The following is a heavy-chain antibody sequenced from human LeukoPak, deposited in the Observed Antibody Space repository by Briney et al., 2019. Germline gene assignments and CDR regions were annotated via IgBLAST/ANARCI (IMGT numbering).Heavy chain of an antibody. Sequence: SETLSLTCTVSGGSISSSSYYWGWIRQPPGKGLEWIGSIYYSRSTYYNPSLKSRVTISVDTSKNQFSLKLSSVTAADTAVYYCARIPKDDYDFWSGYYYYYYGMNVWGQGTTVTVSS. D-gene: IGHD3-3*01. CDR1: GGSISSSSYY. CDR3: ARIPKDDYDFWSGYYYYYYGMNV. V-gene: IGHV4-39*01. CDR2: IYYSRST. J-gene: IGHJ6*02.